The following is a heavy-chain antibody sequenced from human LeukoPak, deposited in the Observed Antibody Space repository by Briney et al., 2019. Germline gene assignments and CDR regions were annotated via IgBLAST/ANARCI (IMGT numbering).Heavy chain of an antibody. V-gene: IGHV5-51*01. CDR1: GYSFTSYW. J-gene: IGHJ4*02. CDR3: AKIDRTYCSRSSCYALDY. D-gene: IGHD2-2*01. Sequence: GASLKISCKGSGYSFTSYWIGWVRQMPGKGLEWMGIIYPGDSDTRYSPSFQGQVTISADKSISTAYLQWSSLKASDTAMYYCAKIDRTYCSRSSCYALDYWGQGTLVTVSS. CDR2: IYPGDSDT.